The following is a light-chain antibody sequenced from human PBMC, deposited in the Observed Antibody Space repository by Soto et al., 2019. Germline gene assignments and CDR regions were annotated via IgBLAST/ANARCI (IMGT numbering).Light chain of an antibody. CDR1: QSIGSC. J-gene: IGKJ1*01. CDR3: QQYADYSS. CDR2: KAT. V-gene: IGKV1-5*03. Sequence: DIQMTQSPSTLPASVGDRVTVACRASQSIGSCLAWYQQKPGHAPKLLIYKATTLESDVPSRFSGSGSGTEFTLTIASLQPDDFATYYCQQYADYSSFGQGTRVE.